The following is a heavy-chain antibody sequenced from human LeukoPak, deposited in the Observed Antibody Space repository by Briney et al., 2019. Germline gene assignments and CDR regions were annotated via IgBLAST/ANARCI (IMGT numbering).Heavy chain of an antibody. CDR2: IYYSGST. J-gene: IGHJ4*02. Sequence: SETLSPTCSVSGGPISGFYWGWVRQPPGKGLEYIGYIYYSGSTYYNPSLKSRVTISVDTSKNQFSLKLSSVTAADTAVYYCARESTDYGDYRTFDYWGQGTLVTVSS. D-gene: IGHD4-17*01. CDR1: GGPISGFY. V-gene: IGHV4-59*12. CDR3: ARESTDYGDYRTFDY.